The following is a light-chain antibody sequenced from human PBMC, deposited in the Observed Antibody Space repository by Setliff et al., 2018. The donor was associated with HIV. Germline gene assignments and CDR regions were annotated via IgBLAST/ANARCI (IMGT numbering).Light chain of an antibody. CDR1: SSDIGGYNY. Sequence: QSVLTQPRSVSGSPGQSVTISCTGTSSDIGGYNYVSWYQQHPGKAPKLMIYDVTKRPSGVPDRFSGSKSGNTASLTISGLQADDEADYYCCSYAGSYTLVFGGGTKATV. V-gene: IGLV2-11*01. CDR3: CSYAGSYTLV. J-gene: IGLJ2*01. CDR2: DVT.